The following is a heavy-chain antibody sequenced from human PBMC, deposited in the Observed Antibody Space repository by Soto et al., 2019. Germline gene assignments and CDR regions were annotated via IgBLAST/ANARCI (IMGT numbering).Heavy chain of an antibody. CDR1: GGTFSSYT. V-gene: IGHV1-69*04. D-gene: IGHD3-16*02. J-gene: IGHJ4*02. CDR2: IIPILGIA. CDR3: ARDRGDYIWGSYRPLDY. Sequence: ASVKVSCKASGGTFSSYTISWVRQAPGQGLEWMGRIIPILGIANYAQKFQGRVTITADKSTSTAYMELSSLRSEDTAVYYCARDRGDYIWGSYRPLDYWGQGTLVTVSS.